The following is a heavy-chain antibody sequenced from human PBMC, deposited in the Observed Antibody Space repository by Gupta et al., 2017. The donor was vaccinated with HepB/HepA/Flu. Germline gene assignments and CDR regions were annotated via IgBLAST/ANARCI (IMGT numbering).Heavy chain of an antibody. D-gene: IGHD6-19*01. Sequence: QVQLVQSGAEVKKPGTSVKVSCETSGYTFTDYFMHWVRQAPGQGLEWMGWINPNSGVTFYEQKFQGRVTMTTDTSIKTAYMELNRLTSDDTAIYYCTSAQWLVQTYWGQGTQVTVSS. J-gene: IGHJ4*02. CDR1: GYTFTDYF. V-gene: IGHV1-2*02. CDR3: TSAQWLVQTY. CDR2: INPNSGVT.